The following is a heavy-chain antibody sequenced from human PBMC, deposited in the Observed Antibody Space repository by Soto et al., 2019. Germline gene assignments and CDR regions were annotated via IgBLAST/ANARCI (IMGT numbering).Heavy chain of an antibody. V-gene: IGHV3-30*01. J-gene: IGHJ6*02. D-gene: IGHD6-13*01. Sequence: DSVKGRFTISRDNSKNTLYLQMNSLRAEDTAVYYCARAHWYNSRWYGLSANYGMDVWGQGTTVTVSS. CDR3: ARAHWYNSRWYGLSANYGMDV.